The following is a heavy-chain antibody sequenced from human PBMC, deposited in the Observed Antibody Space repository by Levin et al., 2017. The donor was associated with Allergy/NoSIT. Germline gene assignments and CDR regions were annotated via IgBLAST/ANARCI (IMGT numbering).Heavy chain of an antibody. CDR2: ISGSGGST. Sequence: PGGSLRLSCAASGFIFSSYAMNWVRQAPGKGLEWVSVISGSGGSTFYADSVKGRFTISRDNSKNTLYLQINSLRAEDTAVYFCAKDGYGDYPPFDYWGQGTLVTVSS. V-gene: IGHV3-23*01. CDR1: GFIFSSYA. D-gene: IGHD4-17*01. J-gene: IGHJ4*02. CDR3: AKDGYGDYPPFDY.